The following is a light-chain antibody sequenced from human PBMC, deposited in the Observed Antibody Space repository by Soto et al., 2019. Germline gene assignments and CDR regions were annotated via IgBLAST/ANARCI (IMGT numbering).Light chain of an antibody. CDR2: DAA. J-gene: IGKJ4*01. V-gene: IGKV3-20*01. CDR3: QQYGSSPLT. CDR1: QSVTNSY. Sequence: EIVLTQSPGTLSLSPGERVTLSCRASQSVTNSYVAWYQQKPGQAPRLLIYDAATGATGIPDRFSGSGSGTDFSLTISRLEPEDLAVYFCQQYGSSPLTFGGGTKVDIK.